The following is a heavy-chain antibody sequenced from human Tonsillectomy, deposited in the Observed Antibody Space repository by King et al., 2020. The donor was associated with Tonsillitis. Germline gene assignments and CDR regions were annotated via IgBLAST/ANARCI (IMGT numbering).Heavy chain of an antibody. CDR3: AKGGTGRVYSYWDF. CDR2: ISNDGSNE. J-gene: IGHJ1*01. V-gene: IGHV3-30*18. Sequence: QLVQSGGGVVQPGRSLRLSCAASGFIFSNYDMHWVRQAPGKGLAWGAIISNDGSNEYYPDSVKGRFILARDNSKDPLFLQMNSLRAEDTAVYYCAKGGTGRVYSYWDFWGQGTLVTVSS. D-gene: IGHD2-8*02. CDR1: GFIFSNYD.